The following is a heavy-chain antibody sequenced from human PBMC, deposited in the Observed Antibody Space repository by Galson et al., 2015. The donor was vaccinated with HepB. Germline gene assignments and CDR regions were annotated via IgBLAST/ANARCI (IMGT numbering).Heavy chain of an antibody. Sequence: QSGAEVKKPGESLRISCKGSGYSFTSYWISWVRQMPGKGLEWMGRIDPSDSYTNYSPSFQGHVTISADKSISTAYLQWSSLRASDTAMYYCARVKGGCSSTSCYVFDYWGQGTLVTVSS. CDR2: IDPSDSYT. CDR1: GYSFTSYW. J-gene: IGHJ4*02. D-gene: IGHD2-2*01. V-gene: IGHV5-10-1*01. CDR3: ARVKGGCSSTSCYVFDY.